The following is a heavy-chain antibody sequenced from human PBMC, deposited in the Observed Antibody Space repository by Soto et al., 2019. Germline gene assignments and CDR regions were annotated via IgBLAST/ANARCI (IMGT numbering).Heavy chain of an antibody. D-gene: IGHD3-22*01. J-gene: IGHJ4*02. V-gene: IGHV1-8*01. CDR2: MNPNSGNT. CDR1: GYTFTSYD. Sequence: GASVKVSCKASGYTFTSYDINWVRQATGQGLEWMGWMNPNSGNTGYAQKFQGRVTMTRNTSIGTAYMELSSLRSVDTAVYYCARGRNYYDRSGYLFDYWGQGTLVTVSS. CDR3: ARGRNYYDRSGYLFDY.